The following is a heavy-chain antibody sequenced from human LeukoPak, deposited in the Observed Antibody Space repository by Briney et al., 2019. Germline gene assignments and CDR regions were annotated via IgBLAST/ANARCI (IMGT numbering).Heavy chain of an antibody. D-gene: IGHD3-22*01. V-gene: IGHV1-58*01. CDR2: IVVGSGNT. J-gene: IGHJ3*02. Sequence: SVKVSCKASGFIFSRSAVQWVRQARGQRLEWIGWIVVGSGNTNYAQKFQERVTMTRDMSTGTAYMELSSLRSEDTAVYYCAAGNYYDSSGYYPYAFDIWGQGTMVTVSP. CDR3: AAGNYYDSSGYYPYAFDI. CDR1: GFIFSRSA.